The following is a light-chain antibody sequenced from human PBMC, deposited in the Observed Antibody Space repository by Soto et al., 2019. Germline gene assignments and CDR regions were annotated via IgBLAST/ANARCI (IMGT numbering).Light chain of an antibody. CDR1: QGISSW. CDR2: AAS. Sequence: DIQMTQSPSSVSASVGDRVTITRRASQGISSWVAWYQQQPGKSPKPLIYAASSLQSGVPSRFSGSGSGTDFTLTISSLQPEDFATYYCQQANSFPLTFGGGTKVDI. V-gene: IGKV1D-12*01. CDR3: QQANSFPLT. J-gene: IGKJ4*01.